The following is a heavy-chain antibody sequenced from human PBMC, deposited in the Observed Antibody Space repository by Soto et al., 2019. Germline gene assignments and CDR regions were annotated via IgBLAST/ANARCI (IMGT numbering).Heavy chain of an antibody. V-gene: IGHV1-69*13. CDR2: IIPIFGTA. J-gene: IGHJ6*02. Sequence: GASVKVSCKASGGTFSSNAMSWVRQAPGQGLEWMGGIIPIFGTANYAQKFQGRVTITADESTSTAYMELSSLRSEDTAVYYCATKAFMITFGGVIAADDYYYYGMDVWGQGTTVTVSS. D-gene: IGHD3-16*02. CDR1: GGTFSSNA. CDR3: ATKAFMITFGGVIAADDYYYYGMDV.